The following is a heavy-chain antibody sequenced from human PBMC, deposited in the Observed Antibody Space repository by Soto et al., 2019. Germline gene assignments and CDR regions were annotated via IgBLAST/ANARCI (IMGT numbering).Heavy chain of an antibody. D-gene: IGHD6-6*01. CDR1: GFTFSSYA. J-gene: IGHJ4*02. V-gene: IGHV3-23*01. CDR2: ISASGGST. Sequence: EVQLLESGGGLVQPGGSLRLSCAASGFTFSSYAMSWVRQAPGKGLEWVSTISASGGSTYHGDSVKGRFTISRDNSKNTLYLQMNSLRAEDTAVYYCATRRTYSSSTKTFDYWGQGTLVTVSS. CDR3: ATRRTYSSSTKTFDY.